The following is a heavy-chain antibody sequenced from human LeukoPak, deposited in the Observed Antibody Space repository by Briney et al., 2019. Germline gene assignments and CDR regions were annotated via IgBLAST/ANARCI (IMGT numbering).Heavy chain of an antibody. Sequence: GGSLRLSCAASGFTFSSYSMNWVRQAPGKGLEWVSSIDTSSTYIYYADSVKGRFTISRDNAKNSLYLQMNSLRAEDTALYYCAKDSIRVRGVIRGFFDYWGQGTLVTVSS. V-gene: IGHV3-21*04. CDR3: AKDSIRVRGVIRGFFDY. CDR2: IDTSSTYI. D-gene: IGHD3-10*01. J-gene: IGHJ4*02. CDR1: GFTFSSYS.